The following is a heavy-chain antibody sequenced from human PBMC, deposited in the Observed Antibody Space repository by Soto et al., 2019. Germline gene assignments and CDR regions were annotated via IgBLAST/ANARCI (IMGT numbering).Heavy chain of an antibody. CDR2: ISYDGSNK. V-gene: IGHV3-30*18. Sequence: GGSLRLSCAASGFTFSSYGMHWVRQAPGKGLEWVAVISYDGSNKYYADSVKGRFTISRDNSKNTLYLQMNSLRAEDTAVYYCAKAFHLGFWSGYYTGTFDYWGQGTLVTVSS. D-gene: IGHD3-3*01. CDR1: GFTFSSYG. J-gene: IGHJ4*02. CDR3: AKAFHLGFWSGYYTGTFDY.